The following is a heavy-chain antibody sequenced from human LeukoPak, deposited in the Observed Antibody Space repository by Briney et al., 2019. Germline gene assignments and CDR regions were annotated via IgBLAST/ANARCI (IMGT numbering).Heavy chain of an antibody. CDR1: GVSISSYY. V-gene: IGHV4-59*01. CDR2: IYSSGST. CDR3: AREGRFNWFDP. D-gene: IGHD3-3*01. Sequence: SETLSLTCTVSGVSISSYYWAWIRQPPGRGLEWIGYIYSSGSTNYNPSLKTRVTISVDTSKNHFSLKLSSVTAADTAVYYCAREGRFNWFDPWGQGTLVTVSS. J-gene: IGHJ5*02.